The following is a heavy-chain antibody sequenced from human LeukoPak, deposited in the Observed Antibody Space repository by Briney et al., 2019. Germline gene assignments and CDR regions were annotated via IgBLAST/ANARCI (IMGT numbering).Heavy chain of an antibody. V-gene: IGHV3-11*04. CDR2: ISSSGSTI. CDR1: GFTFSDYY. D-gene: IGHD3-3*01. Sequence: GSLRLSCAASGFTFSDYYMSWIRQAPGKGLEWVSYISSSGSTIYYADSVKGRFTISRDNAKNSLYLQMNSLRAEDTAVYYCARTLRFLEWLFSADYWGQGTLVTVSS. J-gene: IGHJ4*02. CDR3: ARTLRFLEWLFSADY.